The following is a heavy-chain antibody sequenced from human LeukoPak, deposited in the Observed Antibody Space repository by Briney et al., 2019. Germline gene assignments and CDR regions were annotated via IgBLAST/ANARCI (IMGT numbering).Heavy chain of an antibody. CDR1: GYTFTGYY. J-gene: IGHJ3*02. CDR2: INPNSGGT. V-gene: IGHV1-2*02. CDR3: ARVRNPRGYDAFDI. D-gene: IGHD3-10*01. Sequence: ASVKVSCKASGYTFTGYYMHWVRQAPGQGHEWMGWINPNSGGTNYAQKFQGRVTMTRDTSISTAYMELSRLRSDDTAVYYCARVRNPRGYDAFDIWGQGTMVTVSS.